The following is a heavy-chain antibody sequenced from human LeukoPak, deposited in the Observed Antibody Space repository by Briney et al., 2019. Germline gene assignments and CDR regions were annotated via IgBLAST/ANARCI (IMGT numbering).Heavy chain of an antibody. CDR3: ARDSSSWYQGAFDI. J-gene: IGHJ3*02. Sequence: ASVKVSCKASVYTFTSYGISWVRQAPGQGLEWMGWISAYNGNTNYAQKLQGRVTMTTDTSTSTAYMELRSLRSDDTAVYYCARDSSSWYQGAFDIWGQGTMVTVSS. CDR2: ISAYNGNT. D-gene: IGHD6-13*01. V-gene: IGHV1-18*01. CDR1: VYTFTSYG.